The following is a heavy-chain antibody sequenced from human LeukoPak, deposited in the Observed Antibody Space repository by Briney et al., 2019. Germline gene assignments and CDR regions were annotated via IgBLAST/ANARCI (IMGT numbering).Heavy chain of an antibody. Sequence: SGRPLNSPVQPPESPFGPMACPWFRQPPGKGLNGGQVISYDGSTKYYADSVKGRFTISTDNSKNTLYLQMNSLRAEDTAVYYCARPLSGWTIREAFDIWGQGTMVTVSS. CDR1: ESPFGPMA. J-gene: IGHJ3*02. CDR2: ISYDGSTK. V-gene: IGHV3-30*03. D-gene: IGHD6-19*01. CDR3: ARPLSGWTIREAFDI.